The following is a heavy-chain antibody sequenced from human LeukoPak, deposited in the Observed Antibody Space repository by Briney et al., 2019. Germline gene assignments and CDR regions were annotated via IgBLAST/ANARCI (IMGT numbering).Heavy chain of an antibody. CDR3: AKEFGHYYDSSGYYYDH. D-gene: IGHD3-22*01. J-gene: IGHJ4*02. CDR2: ISGSGGST. CDR1: GFTFSSYA. V-gene: IGHV3-23*01. Sequence: GGSLRLSCAASGFTFSSYAMSWVRQAPGKGLEWVSAISGSGGSTYYADSVKGRFTISRDNSKNTLYLQMNSLRAEDTAVYYCAKEFGHYYDSSGYYYDHWGQGTLVTVSS.